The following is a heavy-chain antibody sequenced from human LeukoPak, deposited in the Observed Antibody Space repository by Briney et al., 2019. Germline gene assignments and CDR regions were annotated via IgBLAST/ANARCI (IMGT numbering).Heavy chain of an antibody. Sequence: ASVKVSCKASGYTFTGYYMHWVRQAPGQGREWMGRINPNSGGTNYAQKFQGRVTMTRDTSISTAYMELSRLRSDDTAVYYCARERDYYYGSGSYYSYWGQGTLVTVSS. CDR1: GYTFTGYY. V-gene: IGHV1-2*06. CDR2: INPNSGGT. D-gene: IGHD3-10*01. CDR3: ARERDYYYGSGSYYSY. J-gene: IGHJ4*02.